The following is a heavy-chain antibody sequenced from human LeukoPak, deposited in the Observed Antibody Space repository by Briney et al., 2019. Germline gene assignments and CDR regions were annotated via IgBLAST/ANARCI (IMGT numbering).Heavy chain of an antibody. CDR2: IVVGSGNT. CDR3: AAARNDWAFDI. Sequence: SVKVSCKASGFTFTRSAVQWVRQARGQRLEWIGWIVVGSGNTNYAQKFQERVTIIRDMSTSTAYMELSSLRSEDTAVYYCAAARNDWAFDIWGRGTMVTVSS. J-gene: IGHJ3*02. D-gene: IGHD1-1*01. CDR1: GFTFTRSA. V-gene: IGHV1-58*01.